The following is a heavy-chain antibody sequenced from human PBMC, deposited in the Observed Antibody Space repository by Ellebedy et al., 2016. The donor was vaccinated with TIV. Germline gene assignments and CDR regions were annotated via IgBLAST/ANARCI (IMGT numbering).Heavy chain of an antibody. J-gene: IGHJ4*02. V-gene: IGHV4-39*07. CDR1: GGSISSSSYY. D-gene: IGHD1-20*01. CDR3: ARGRPYNWIGDY. CDR2: IYYSGST. Sequence: SETLSLXXTVSGGSISSSSYYWGWIRQPPGKGLEWIGSIYYSGSTYYNPSLKSRVTISVDTSKNQFSLKLSSVTAADTAVYYCARGRPYNWIGDYWGQGTLVTVSS.